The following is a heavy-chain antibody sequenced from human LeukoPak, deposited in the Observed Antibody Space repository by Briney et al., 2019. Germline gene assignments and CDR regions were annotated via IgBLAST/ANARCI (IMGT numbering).Heavy chain of an antibody. CDR1: GFTFDDYV. J-gene: IGHJ3*01. V-gene: IGHV3-9*01. D-gene: IGHD6-13*01. CDR3: AKARRSVRNIPAAGLG. Sequence: PGGSLRLSCAASGFTFDDYVMHWVRQPPGKGLEWVSGISWDSGSIGYADSVKGRFTISRDNAKNSLYLQMNSLRAEDTALYYCAKARRSVRNIPAAGLGWGQGTMVTVSS. CDR2: ISWDSGSI.